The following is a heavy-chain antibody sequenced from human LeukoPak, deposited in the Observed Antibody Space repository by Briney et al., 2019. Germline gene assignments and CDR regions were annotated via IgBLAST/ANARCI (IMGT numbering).Heavy chain of an antibody. V-gene: IGHV3-64D*06. CDR1: GFTLSSYA. D-gene: IGHD6-13*01. J-gene: IGHJ5*02. CDR2: ISSNGGST. Sequence: GGSLRLSCSASGFTLSSYAMHWVRQAPGKGLEYVSAISSNGGSTYYADSVKGRFTISRDNSKNTLYLQMSSLRAEDTAVYYCVKSSSWYVNWFDPWGQGTLVTVSS. CDR3: VKSSSWYVNWFDP.